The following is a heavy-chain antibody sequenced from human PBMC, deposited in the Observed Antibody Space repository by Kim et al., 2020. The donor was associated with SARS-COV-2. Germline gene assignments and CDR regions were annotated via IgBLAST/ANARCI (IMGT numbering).Heavy chain of an antibody. D-gene: IGHD6-13*01. CDR3: ARMVLGSAGHPDH. J-gene: IGHJ4*02. Sequence: YYSTSLKTRLTISKDTSKNQVVLTMTNMDPVDTGTYFCARMVLGSAGHPDHWGQGTLVTVSS. V-gene: IGHV2-70*01.